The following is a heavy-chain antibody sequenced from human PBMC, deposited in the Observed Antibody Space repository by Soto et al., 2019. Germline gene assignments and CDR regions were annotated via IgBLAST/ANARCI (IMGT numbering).Heavy chain of an antibody. D-gene: IGHD5-12*01. CDR2: INHSGST. CDR3: ARGIVAXPNVVGENDY. V-gene: IGHV4-34*01. Sequence: SETLSLTCAVYGGSFSGYYWSWIRQPPWKGLEWIGEINHSGSTNYNPSLKSRVTISVDTSKNQFSLKLSSVTAADTAVYYCARGIVAXPNVVGENDYWGQGTLVTVSS. J-gene: IGHJ4*02. CDR1: GGSFSGYY.